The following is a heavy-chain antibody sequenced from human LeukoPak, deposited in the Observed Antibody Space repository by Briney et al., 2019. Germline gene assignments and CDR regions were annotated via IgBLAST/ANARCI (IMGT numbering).Heavy chain of an antibody. Sequence: ASVKVSCKASIYTFTSYGISWVRQPPEQGLEWMGWISAYNDNTNYAQKLQGRVTMTTDTSTSTAYMELRSLRSDDTAVSYCAREPWYYHILTGSTGVWYFDYWGQGTLVTVSS. CDR1: IYTFTSYG. CDR3: AREPWYYHILTGSTGVWYFDY. J-gene: IGHJ4*02. D-gene: IGHD3-9*01. CDR2: ISAYNDNT. V-gene: IGHV1-18*01.